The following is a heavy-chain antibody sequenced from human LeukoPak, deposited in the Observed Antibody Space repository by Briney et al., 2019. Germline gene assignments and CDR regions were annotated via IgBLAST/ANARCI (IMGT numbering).Heavy chain of an antibody. J-gene: IGHJ4*02. CDR2: IYTSGST. D-gene: IGHD3-3*01. Sequence: PSQTLSLTCTVSGGSISSGSYYWSWIRQPAGKGLEWIGRIYTSGSTNYNPSLKSRVTISVDTSKNQFSLKLSSVTAADTAVYYCARDGTLELGYWGQGTLVTVSS. V-gene: IGHV4-61*02. CDR1: GGSISSGSYY. CDR3: ARDGTLELGY.